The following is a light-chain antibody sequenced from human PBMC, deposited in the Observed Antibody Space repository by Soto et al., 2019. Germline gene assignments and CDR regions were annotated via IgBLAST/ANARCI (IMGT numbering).Light chain of an antibody. CDR3: QQYNNWPPWT. J-gene: IGKJ1*01. Sequence: EIVMTQSQATLSVSPGERATLSCRASQSVSSNLAWYQQKPGQAPRLRIYGASTRATGIPARFSGSGSGTEFTLTISSLQSEDFAVYYCQQYNNWPPWTFGQGTKVEIK. CDR2: GAS. V-gene: IGKV3-15*01. CDR1: QSVSSN.